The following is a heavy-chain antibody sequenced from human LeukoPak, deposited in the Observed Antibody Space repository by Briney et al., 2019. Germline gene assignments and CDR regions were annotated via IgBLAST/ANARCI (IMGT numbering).Heavy chain of an antibody. V-gene: IGHV1-69*04. J-gene: IGHJ4*02. D-gene: IGHD3-10*01. CDR2: IIPILGIA. CDR1: GYTFTSYG. CDR3: ARDSGFGDQRSADY. Sequence: GASVKVSCKASGYTFTSYGISWVRQAPGQGLEWMGRIIPILGIANYAQKFQGRVAITADKSTSTAYMELSSLRSEDTAVYYCARDSGFGDQRSADYWGQGTLVTVSS.